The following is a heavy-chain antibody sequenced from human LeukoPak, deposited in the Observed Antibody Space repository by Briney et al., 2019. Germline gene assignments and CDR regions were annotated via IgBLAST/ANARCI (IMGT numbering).Heavy chain of an antibody. CDR1: GFSFSAYN. CDR2: INGRGGLI. CDR3: ARTDPFDY. V-gene: IGHV3-48*04. J-gene: IGHJ4*02. Sequence: PGGSLRLSCAASGFSFSAYNMNWVRQAPGKGLEWVASINGRGGLIYYSDSVKGRFTISRDNAHNSLDLHMNSLRVEDTAVYYCARTDPFDYWGQGTLVTVSS.